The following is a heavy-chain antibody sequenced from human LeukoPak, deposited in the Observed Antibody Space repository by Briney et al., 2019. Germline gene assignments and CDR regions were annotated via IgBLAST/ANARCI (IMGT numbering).Heavy chain of an antibody. V-gene: IGHV3-30*04. J-gene: IGHJ3*02. CDR2: ISDDGSSE. Sequence: GGSLRLSCAASGFTFSNSVMRWVRQAPGKGLEWVAGISDDGSSEHYADSVKGRFTISRDNSDNTLYVQMNSLRVEDTAVYYCARESYGSGHCAAFGIWGQGTLVTVSS. D-gene: IGHD3-16*01. CDR1: GFTFSNSV. CDR3: ARESYGSGHCAAFGI.